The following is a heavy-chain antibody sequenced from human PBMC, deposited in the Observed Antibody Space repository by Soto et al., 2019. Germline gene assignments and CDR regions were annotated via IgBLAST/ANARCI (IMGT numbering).Heavy chain of an antibody. V-gene: IGHV1-18*01. D-gene: IGHD6-13*01. Sequence: QVPLVQSGSGVKKPGASVKVSCKASGYSFITYGISWVLQAPGQGLEWMAWISTYNGNIKYAEKLQGRVTVTTDTSTSTAYMELRSLRSDDTAVYYCARGGYTSSSTWHWYFDLWGRGTLLTVSS. CDR3: ARGGYTSSSTWHWYFDL. CDR1: GYSFITYG. CDR2: ISTYNGNI. J-gene: IGHJ2*01.